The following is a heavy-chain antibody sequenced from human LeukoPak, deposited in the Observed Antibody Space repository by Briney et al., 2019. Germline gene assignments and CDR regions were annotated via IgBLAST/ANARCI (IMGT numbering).Heavy chain of an antibody. CDR2: IGHSGGT. Sequence: SETVSLTCAVYGASFHNYYWTWVRQPPGKRLEWLGEIGHSGGTNYNPSLSSRVTISLDTSKNQFSLRLTSVTAADTGVYYCARSGTYQHSSAYDYWGQGNMVTVSS. V-gene: IGHV4-34*01. J-gene: IGHJ4*01. CDR3: ARSGTYQHSSAYDY. D-gene: IGHD3-10*01. CDR1: GASFHNYY.